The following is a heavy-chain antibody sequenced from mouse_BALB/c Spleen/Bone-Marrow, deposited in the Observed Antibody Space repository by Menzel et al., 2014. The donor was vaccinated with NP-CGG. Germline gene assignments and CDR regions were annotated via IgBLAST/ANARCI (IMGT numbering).Heavy chain of an antibody. CDR2: ISGGGSYT. V-gene: IGHV5-9-2*01. J-gene: IGHJ3*01. CDR1: GFTFSSFG. D-gene: IGHD2-4*01. CDR3: ARHAYYDQTEVSFVY. Sequence: KLVESGGGLVQPGGSRKLSCAASGFTFSSFGMSWVRQTPEKRLEWVATISGGGSYTFHPDSVEGRFTISRDNAKNNLYLQLSSLRSEDTALYYCARHAYYDQTEVSFVYWGQGTLVTVSA.